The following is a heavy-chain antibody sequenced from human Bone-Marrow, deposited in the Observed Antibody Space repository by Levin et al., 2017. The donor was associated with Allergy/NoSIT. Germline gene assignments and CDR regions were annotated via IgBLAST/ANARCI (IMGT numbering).Heavy chain of an antibody. CDR3: ARLDFTNYGSYY. Sequence: GGSLRLSCAVSGFTVSNNYMSWVRQAPGKGLEWVSIIYSGGGTFYADSVKARFTISRDNSKNTVYLQMNSLRAEDTAVYYCARLDFTNYGSYYWGQGTLVTVSS. CDR1: GFTVSNNY. D-gene: IGHD3-10*01. V-gene: IGHV3-66*04. CDR2: IYSGGGT. J-gene: IGHJ4*02.